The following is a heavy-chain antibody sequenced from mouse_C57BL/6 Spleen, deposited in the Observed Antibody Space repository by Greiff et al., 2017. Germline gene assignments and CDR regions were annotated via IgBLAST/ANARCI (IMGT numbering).Heavy chain of an antibody. CDR3: ARVGWDEGDY. D-gene: IGHD4-1*01. CDR1: GYSITSGYY. V-gene: IGHV3-6*01. Sequence: EVKLMESGPGLVKPSQSLSLTCSVTGYSITSGYYWNWIRQFPGNKLEWMGYISYDGSNNYNPSLKNRISITRDTSKNQFFLKLNSVTTEDTATYYCARVGWDEGDYWGQGTTLTVSS. CDR2: ISYDGSN. J-gene: IGHJ2*01.